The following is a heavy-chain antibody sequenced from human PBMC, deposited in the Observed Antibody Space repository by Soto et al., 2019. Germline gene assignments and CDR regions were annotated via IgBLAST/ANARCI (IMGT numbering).Heavy chain of an antibody. D-gene: IGHD3-3*01. Sequence: PGGSLRLSGTASGFTFGNYAMNWFRQAPGKGLEGVGFIRSKAYGGTTEYAASVKGRFTISRDDSKSIAYLQMNSLKTEDTAVYYCTRDQQLYDFWSGYFSNWFDPWGQGTLVTVSS. V-gene: IGHV3-49*03. J-gene: IGHJ5*02. CDR2: IRSKAYGGTT. CDR1: GFTFGNYA. CDR3: TRDQQLYDFWSGYFSNWFDP.